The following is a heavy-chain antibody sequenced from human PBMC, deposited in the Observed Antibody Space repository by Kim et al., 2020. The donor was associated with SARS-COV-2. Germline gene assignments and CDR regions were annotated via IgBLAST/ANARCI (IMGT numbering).Heavy chain of an antibody. CDR3: ARRHYEQYYYYGMDV. D-gene: IGHD3-3*01. CDR1: GFTFSSYA. CDR2: INGGGGST. V-gene: IGHV3-23*01. J-gene: IGHJ6*02. Sequence: GGSLRLSCAASGFTFSSYAMSWVRQAPGKGLDWVSAINGGGGSTYYADSVKGRFTISRDNSKNTLYLQMSSLRAEDTAVYYCARRHYEQYYYYGMDVWGQGTTVTVSS.